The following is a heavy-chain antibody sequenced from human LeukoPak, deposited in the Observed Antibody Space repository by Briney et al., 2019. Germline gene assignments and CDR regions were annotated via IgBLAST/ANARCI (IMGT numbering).Heavy chain of an antibody. V-gene: IGHV3-20*04. CDR3: ARGTTVTIPRWFDP. CDR1: GFTFADYG. J-gene: IGHJ5*02. Sequence: PGGSLRLSCAASGFTFADYGMSWVRHAPGKGLQWVSGINWNGGSPGYADSVKGRFTISRDNAKNSLYLQMNSLRGGGRGGCYCARGTTVTIPRWFDPWGQGTLVTVSS. CDR2: INWNGGSP. D-gene: IGHD4-17*01.